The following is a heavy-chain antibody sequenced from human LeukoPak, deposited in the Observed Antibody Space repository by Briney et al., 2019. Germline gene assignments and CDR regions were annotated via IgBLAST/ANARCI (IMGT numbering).Heavy chain of an antibody. Sequence: SETLSLTCTVSGGSISSHYWSWIRQPPGQKLEWIGYIYYTGRTKYNPSLKNRVTISVDSSKNQFSLTLNSVTAADTAVYYCARSLSSGFVDYWGQGALVTVSS. CDR3: ARSLSSGFVDY. CDR2: IYYTGRT. V-gene: IGHV4-59*11. J-gene: IGHJ4*02. D-gene: IGHD3-22*01. CDR1: GGSISSHY.